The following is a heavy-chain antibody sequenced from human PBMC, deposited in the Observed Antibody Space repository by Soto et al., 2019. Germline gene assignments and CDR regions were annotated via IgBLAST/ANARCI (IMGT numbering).Heavy chain of an antibody. D-gene: IGHD2-2*01. CDR1: GVSIGSSGYY. J-gene: IGHJ2*01. Sequence: QLHLQESGPGLVKPSETLALTCTVSGVSIGSSGYYWAWIRQPPGKGLEWFGSLYYSGSTYYNPSLKSRLTICGDTSNKRFSMELTSVTAADAAVYFCARRVGFCSSPGCYWYFDLWCRGTLVTVSS. CDR3: ARRVGFCSSPGCYWYFDL. CDR2: LYYSGST. V-gene: IGHV4-39*01.